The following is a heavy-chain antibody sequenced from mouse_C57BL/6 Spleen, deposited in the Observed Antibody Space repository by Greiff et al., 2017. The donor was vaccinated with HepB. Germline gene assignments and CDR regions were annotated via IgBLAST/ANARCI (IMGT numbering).Heavy chain of an antibody. V-gene: IGHV1-54*01. D-gene: IGHD2-3*01. CDR3: ARGNDGYFYYFDY. Sequence: QVQLQQSGAELVRPGTSVKVSCKASGYAFTNYLIEWVKQRPGQGLEWIGVINPGSGGTNYNEKFKGKATLTADKSSSTAYMQLSSLTSEDSAVYFCARGNDGYFYYFDYWGQGTTLTVSS. J-gene: IGHJ2*01. CDR2: INPGSGGT. CDR1: GYAFTNYL.